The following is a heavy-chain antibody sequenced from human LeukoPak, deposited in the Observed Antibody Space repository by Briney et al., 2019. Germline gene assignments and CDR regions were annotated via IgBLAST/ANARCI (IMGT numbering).Heavy chain of an antibody. V-gene: IGHV1-18*01. CDR3: ARVVLYCSGGSCYLFDY. D-gene: IGHD2-15*01. J-gene: IGHJ4*02. Sequence: GASVKVSFKASGYTFTSYGISWVRQAPGQGLEWMGWISAYNGNTNYAQKLQGRVTMTTDTSTSTAYMELRSLRSDDTAVYYCARVVLYCSGGSCYLFDYWGQGTLVTVSS. CDR2: ISAYNGNT. CDR1: GYTFTSYG.